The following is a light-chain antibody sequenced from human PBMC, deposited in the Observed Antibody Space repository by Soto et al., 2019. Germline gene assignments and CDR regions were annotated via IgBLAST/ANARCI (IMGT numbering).Light chain of an antibody. CDR1: QSVSSSY. CDR3: QQYGSSPST. CDR2: GAS. Sequence: EIVLTQSPGTLSLSPGERATLSCRASQSVSSSYLAWYQQKPGQAPRLLIYGASSRATGIPDRFSGSGSGTAFTLTISRLEPEDLAVYYCQQYGSSPSTFGQGPKLEIK. V-gene: IGKV3-20*01. J-gene: IGKJ2*01.